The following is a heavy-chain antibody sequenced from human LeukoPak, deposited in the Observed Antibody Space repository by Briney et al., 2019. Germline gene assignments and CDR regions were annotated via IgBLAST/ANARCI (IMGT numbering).Heavy chain of an antibody. CDR1: GFTFSSYA. V-gene: IGHV3-30-3*01. CDR2: ISYDGGNK. J-gene: IGHJ4*02. CDR3: ARGRYYYDSSGYYAGLFDY. D-gene: IGHD3-22*01. Sequence: PGGSLRLSCAASGFTFSSYAMHWVRQAPGKGLEWVAVISYDGGNKYYADSVKGRFTISRDNSKNTLYLQMNSLRAEDTAVYYCARGRYYYDSSGYYAGLFDYWGQGTLVTVSS.